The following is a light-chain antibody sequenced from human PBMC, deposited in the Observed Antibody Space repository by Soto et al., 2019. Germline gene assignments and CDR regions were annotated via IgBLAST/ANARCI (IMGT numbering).Light chain of an antibody. CDR3: QQYENLPT. Sequence: DIQMTQSPSSLSASVGDRVTITCRASQSISSYLNWYQQKPGKAPKLLIYATSNLQSGVPSRFSGSGSGTDFTLTISRLQPEDIATYYCQQYENLPTFGQGTRLEIK. J-gene: IGKJ5*01. V-gene: IGKV1-39*01. CDR1: QSISSY. CDR2: ATS.